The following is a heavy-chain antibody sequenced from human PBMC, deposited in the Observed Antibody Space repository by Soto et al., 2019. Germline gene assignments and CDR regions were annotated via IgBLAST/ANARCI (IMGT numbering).Heavy chain of an antibody. CDR1: GLTFSNSW. CDR3: ARDGSGGYLDY. V-gene: IGHV3-7*04. D-gene: IGHD2-8*02. Sequence: EVQLVESGGGFVQPGGSLKLSCAASGLTFSNSWFSWVRQAPGKGLEWVANIREDGGAKFYVDSVKGRFTISRDNATNSLYLQMNSLRAEDTAVYYCARDGSGGYLDYWGQGTLVTVSS. CDR2: IREDGGAK. J-gene: IGHJ4*02.